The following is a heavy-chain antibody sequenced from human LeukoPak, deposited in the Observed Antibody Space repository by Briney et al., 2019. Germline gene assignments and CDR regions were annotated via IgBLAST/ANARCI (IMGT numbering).Heavy chain of an antibody. J-gene: IGHJ3*01. CDR1: GGSISSGYY. V-gene: IGHV4-38-2*02. CDR2: IYRSGST. D-gene: IGHD6-25*01. Sequence: SETLSLTCTVSGGSISSGYYWGWIRQPPGKGLEWIGSIYRSGSTSYNPSLKSRVTISVDTSKNQFSLKLISVTAADTAVYYCARATGIAAAGIVDAFDVWGQGTMVSVSS. CDR3: ARATGIAAAGIVDAFDV.